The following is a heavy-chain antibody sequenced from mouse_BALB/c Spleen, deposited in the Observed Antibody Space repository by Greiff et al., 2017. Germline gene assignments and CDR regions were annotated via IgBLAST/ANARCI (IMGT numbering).Heavy chain of an antibody. CDR1: GYSFTDYN. V-gene: IGHV1S135*01. D-gene: IGHD1-1*01. J-gene: IGHJ3*01. CDR3: ARHYYGSSYVAY. CDR2: IDPYNGGT. Sequence: EVQLLQSGPELVKPGASVKVSCKASGYSFTDYNMYWVKQRHGKSLEWIGYIDPYNGGTSYNQKFKGKATLTVDKSSSTALMHLNIQTYEDSAVYDCARHYYGSSYVAYWGQGTLVTVSA.